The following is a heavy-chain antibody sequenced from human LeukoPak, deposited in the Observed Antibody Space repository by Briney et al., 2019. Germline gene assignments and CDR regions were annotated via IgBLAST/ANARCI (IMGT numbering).Heavy chain of an antibody. CDR2: IYYSGST. D-gene: IGHD3-22*01. CDR1: GGSISSSSYY. V-gene: IGHV4-39*07. J-gene: IGHJ3*02. Sequence: SETLSLTCTVSGGSISSSSYYWGWIRQPPGKGLEWIGSIYYSGSTYYNPSLKSRVTISVDTSKNQFSLKLSSVTAADTAVYYCARMSRHYYDSSGYYYPRGFDIWGQGTMVTVSS. CDR3: ARMSRHYYDSSGYYYPRGFDI.